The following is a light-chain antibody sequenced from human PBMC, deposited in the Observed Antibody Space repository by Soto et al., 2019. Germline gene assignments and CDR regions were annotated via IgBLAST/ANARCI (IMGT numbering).Light chain of an antibody. Sequence: DIQMTQSPSTLSASVGDTVTITCRASQTIGTWLAWYQQKPAKAPKLLIYKASTLESGVPSRFSGSGSGTEFTLTISSQQADDFATYYCQQYNDLSTFGGGTKVEIK. J-gene: IGKJ4*01. CDR2: KAS. V-gene: IGKV1-5*03. CDR1: QTIGTW. CDR3: QQYNDLST.